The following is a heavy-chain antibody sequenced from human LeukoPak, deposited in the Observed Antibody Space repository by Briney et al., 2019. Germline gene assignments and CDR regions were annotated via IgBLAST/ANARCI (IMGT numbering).Heavy chain of an antibody. V-gene: IGHV4-61*01. CDR2: IYYSGST. Sequence: PSETLSLTCTVSGGSVSSGSYYWSWIRQPPGKGLEWIGYIYYSGSTNYNPSLKSRVTISVDTSKNQFSLKLSSVTAADTAVYYCARAPPKSDFWSGYYIGGWFDPWGQGTLVTVSS. J-gene: IGHJ5*02. CDR3: ARAPPKSDFWSGYYIGGWFDP. D-gene: IGHD3-3*01. CDR1: GGSVSSGSYY.